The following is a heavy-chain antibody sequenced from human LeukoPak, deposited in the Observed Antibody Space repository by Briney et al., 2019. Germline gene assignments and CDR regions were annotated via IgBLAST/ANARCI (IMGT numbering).Heavy chain of an antibody. CDR2: INPNNGVT. V-gene: IGHV1-2*02. Sequence: ASVKVSCKASGYTFTGYYMHWVRQAPGQGLKWMGWINPNNGVTNYAQKFQGRVTMTRDTSITTAYMELSSLRSGDTAVYYCVRIYYGPDYWGQGTLVTVSS. D-gene: IGHD4-17*01. CDR3: VRIYYGPDY. CDR1: GYTFTGYY. J-gene: IGHJ4*02.